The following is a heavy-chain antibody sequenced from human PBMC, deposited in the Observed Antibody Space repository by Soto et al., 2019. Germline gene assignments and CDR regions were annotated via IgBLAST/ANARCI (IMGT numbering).Heavy chain of an antibody. V-gene: IGHV3-30-3*01. D-gene: IGHD4-17*01. CDR1: GFTFSSYS. Sequence: AGGVLRISCAASGFTFSSYSIHWVRPAPGKGLEGVAVISYDGSNKYYADSVKGRFTISRDNSKNTLYLQMNSLRAEDTAVYYCARDSNYGDYRLRYYYYYGMDVWGQGTTVTVSS. CDR3: ARDSNYGDYRLRYYYYYGMDV. J-gene: IGHJ6*02. CDR2: ISYDGSNK.